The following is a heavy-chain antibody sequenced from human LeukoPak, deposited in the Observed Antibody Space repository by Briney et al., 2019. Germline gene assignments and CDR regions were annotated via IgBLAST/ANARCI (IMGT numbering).Heavy chain of an antibody. V-gene: IGHV4-59*01. Sequence: SETLSLTCTVSGGSISSYYWSWIRQPPGKGLEWIGYIYSSGNTNYNPSLKSRVTISVDTSNNQFSLRLNSVTAADTVVYYCARDQRSTGCYDYWGQGTLVTVSS. CDR2: IYSSGNT. D-gene: IGHD2-2*01. CDR3: ARDQRSTGCYDY. CDR1: GGSISSYY. J-gene: IGHJ4*02.